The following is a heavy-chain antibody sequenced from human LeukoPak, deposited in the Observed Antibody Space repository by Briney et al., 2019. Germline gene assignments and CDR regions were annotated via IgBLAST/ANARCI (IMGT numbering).Heavy chain of an antibody. J-gene: IGHJ4*02. Sequence: GSLRLSCAASGFPFISYWMSWVRQAPGKGLEWVANIKQDGSEKYYVDSVKGRFTISRDNAKNSLYLQMNSLRAEDTALYYCASGRQLGYWGQGTLVTVSS. CDR1: GFPFISYW. V-gene: IGHV3-7*01. CDR2: IKQDGSEK. D-gene: IGHD3-16*01. CDR3: ASGRQLGY.